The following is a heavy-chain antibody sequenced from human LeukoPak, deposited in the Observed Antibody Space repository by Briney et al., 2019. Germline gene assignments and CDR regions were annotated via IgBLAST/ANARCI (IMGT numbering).Heavy chain of an antibody. V-gene: IGHV4-34*01. J-gene: IGHJ6*02. CDR2: INHSGST. D-gene: IGHD3-9*01. Sequence: SETLSLTCAVYGGSFSGYYWSWIRQPPGKGLEWIGEINHSGSTNYNPSLKSRVTISVDTSKNQFSLKLSSVTAADTAVYYCARNILTGYTRHYYYYGMDVWGQGTTVTVSS. CDR1: GGSFSGYY. CDR3: ARNILTGYTRHYYYYGMDV.